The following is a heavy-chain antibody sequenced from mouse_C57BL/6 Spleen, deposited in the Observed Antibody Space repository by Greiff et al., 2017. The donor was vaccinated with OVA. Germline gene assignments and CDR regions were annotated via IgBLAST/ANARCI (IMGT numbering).Heavy chain of an antibody. D-gene: IGHD1-1*01. V-gene: IGHV14-3*01. CDR3: ARDTTVVATDYYAMDY. Sequence: VQLQQSVAELVRPGASVKLCCTASGFNIKNTYMHWVKQRPEQGLEWIGRIDPANGNTKYAPKFQGKATITADTSSNTAYLQLSSLTSEDTAIYYCARDTTVVATDYYAMDYWGQGTSVTVSS. J-gene: IGHJ4*01. CDR2: IDPANGNT. CDR1: GFNIKNTY.